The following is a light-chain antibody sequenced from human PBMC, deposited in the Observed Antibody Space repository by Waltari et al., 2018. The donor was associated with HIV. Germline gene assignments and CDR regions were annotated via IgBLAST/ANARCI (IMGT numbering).Light chain of an antibody. CDR3: LQTYGAPRNPPS. J-gene: IGKJ1*01. CDR1: QSIASY. V-gene: IGKV1-39*01. Sequence: DIQMTQSPSSLSASVGDRVTIACRASQSIASYVNWYQQKPGKAPNLLIYAASTLQTGVLSRFSGSGSGTQFTLTISGLQVEDFATYYCLQTYGAPRNPPSFGQGTRVEVK. CDR2: AAS.